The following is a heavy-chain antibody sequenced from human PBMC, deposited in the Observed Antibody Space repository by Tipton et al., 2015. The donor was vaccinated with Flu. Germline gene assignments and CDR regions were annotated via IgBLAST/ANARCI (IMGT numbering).Heavy chain of an antibody. V-gene: IGHV4-39*01. CDR1: GGAVTSSVHY. CDR2: LSSSGRS. CDR3: ARRQSGSMNDL. D-gene: IGHD3-16*01. Sequence: LRLSCTVSGGAVTSSVHYWVWMRQPPGKGLEWIGTLSSSGRSYYNPSLKSRVTIFVDTCKNQLSLSLTSVTAADTAVYYCARRQSGSMNDLWGQGTPVTVSS. J-gene: IGHJ4*02.